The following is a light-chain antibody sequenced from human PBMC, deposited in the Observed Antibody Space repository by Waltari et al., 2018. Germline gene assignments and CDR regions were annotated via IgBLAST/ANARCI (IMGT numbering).Light chain of an antibody. CDR1: NTGHYS. Sequence: YVVTQPPSASAAPGDTATTPRGGHNTGHYSDLWYQQKAGQAPVLVIFYDRDRPSGIPDRFSGSNSGNTATLTISRVEAGDEARYYCHVWHPHVDPGVFGTGTEVTVL. J-gene: IGLJ1*01. CDR2: YDR. CDR3: HVWHPHVDPGV. V-gene: IGLV3-21*04.